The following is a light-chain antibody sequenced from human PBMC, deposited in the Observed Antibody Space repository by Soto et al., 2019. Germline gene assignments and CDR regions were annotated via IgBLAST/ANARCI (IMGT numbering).Light chain of an antibody. CDR3: QSYDISLRGGV. V-gene: IGLV1-40*01. CDR2: GNS. Sequence: HSVLPQPPSVSGAPGQRVTLSFTGSSYNIGAGYDVHWYQQLPGPAPKLIIYGNSNPPSGGPDRFSGSTSGTSASLAITGLQADDEADYYCQSYDISLRGGVFGTGTKLTVL. J-gene: IGLJ1*01. CDR1: SYNIGAGYD.